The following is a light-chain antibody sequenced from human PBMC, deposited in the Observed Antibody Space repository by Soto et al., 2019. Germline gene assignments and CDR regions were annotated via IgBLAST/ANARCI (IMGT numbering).Light chain of an antibody. Sequence: QSALTQPASVSGSPGQSITISCTGTNSDVGSFNLVSWYQQYPGKAPKLMISEDTKRPSGVSNRFSGSKSGNTASLTISGLQAEDEADYYCSAYTSSLTLYVFGSGTKLTVL. CDR3: SAYTSSLTLYV. J-gene: IGLJ1*01. V-gene: IGLV2-14*02. CDR1: NSDVGSFNL. CDR2: EDT.